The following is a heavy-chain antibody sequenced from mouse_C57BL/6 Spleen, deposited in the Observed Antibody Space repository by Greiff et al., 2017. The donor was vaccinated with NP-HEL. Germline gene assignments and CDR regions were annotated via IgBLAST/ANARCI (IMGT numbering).Heavy chain of an antibody. Sequence: EVQGVESGGGLVKPGGSLKLSCAASGFTFSDYGMHWVRQAPEKGLEWVAYISSGSSTIYYADTVKGRFTISRDNAKNTLFLQMTSLRSEDTAMYYCAKGAYYSNFWFAYWGQGTLVTVSA. D-gene: IGHD2-5*01. CDR1: GFTFSDYG. CDR2: ISSGSSTI. CDR3: AKGAYYSNFWFAY. V-gene: IGHV5-17*01. J-gene: IGHJ3*01.